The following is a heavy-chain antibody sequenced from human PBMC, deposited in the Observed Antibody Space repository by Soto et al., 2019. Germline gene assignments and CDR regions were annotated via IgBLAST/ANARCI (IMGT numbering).Heavy chain of an antibody. Sequence: ASVKVSCKASGYTFTSYYMHWVRQAPGQGLEWMGIINPSGGSTSYAQKFQGRVTMTRDTSTSTVYMELSSLRSEDTAVYYCARFGELLSPRGSNAFDIWGQGTMVTVS. D-gene: IGHD3-10*01. J-gene: IGHJ3*02. V-gene: IGHV1-46*01. CDR2: INPSGGST. CDR3: ARFGELLSPRGSNAFDI. CDR1: GYTFTSYY.